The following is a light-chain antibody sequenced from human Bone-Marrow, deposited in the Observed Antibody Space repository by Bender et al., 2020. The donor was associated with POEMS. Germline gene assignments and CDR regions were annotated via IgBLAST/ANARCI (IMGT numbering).Light chain of an antibody. CDR2: DVT. Sequence: QSALTQPPSASGSPGQSVTISCTGTSSDVGGYDSVSWYQQHPGKAPKLMIYDVTKWPSGVPDRFSGSKSGNTASLTISGLQAEDEADYHCSSYAGNYRMVFGGGTRLTVL. J-gene: IGLJ2*01. CDR1: SSDVGGYDS. CDR3: SSYAGNYRMV. V-gene: IGLV2-11*01.